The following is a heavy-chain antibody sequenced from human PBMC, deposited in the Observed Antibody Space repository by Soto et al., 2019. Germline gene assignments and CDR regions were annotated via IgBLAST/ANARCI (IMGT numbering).Heavy chain of an antibody. CDR2: INAMFGSG. Sequence: GASVKVSCKASGDTFSTYGISWVRQAPGQGLEWVGGINAMFGSGNYAQKFQGRVTITADKSTSTAYMELRSLRSEDTAVYYCARESHDIEGVPVSVLGPFNWFDPWGQGTQVTVSS. J-gene: IGHJ5*02. V-gene: IGHV1-69*06. D-gene: IGHD2-2*01. CDR3: ARESHDIEGVPVSVLGPFNWFDP. CDR1: GDTFSTYG.